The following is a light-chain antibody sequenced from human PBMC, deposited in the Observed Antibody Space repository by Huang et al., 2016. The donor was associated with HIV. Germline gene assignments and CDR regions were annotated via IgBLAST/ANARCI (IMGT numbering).Light chain of an antibody. Sequence: EIVLTQSPATLSLSPGEGATLSCRASPSISSNLAWYQQKPGQSPRLLIYDASKRTTGVPARYSGRGSWTDFTLTISGLEPEDFAIYYCQQRTNWPPNTFGQGTRLEI. CDR1: PSISSN. J-gene: IGKJ2*01. V-gene: IGKV3-11*01. CDR3: QQRTNWPPNT. CDR2: DAS.